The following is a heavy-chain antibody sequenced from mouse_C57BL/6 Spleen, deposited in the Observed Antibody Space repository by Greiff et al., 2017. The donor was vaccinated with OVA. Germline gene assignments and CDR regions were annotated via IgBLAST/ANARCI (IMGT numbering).Heavy chain of an antibody. V-gene: IGHV1-20*01. CDR3: ARDGSSPPFAY. J-gene: IGHJ3*01. D-gene: IGHD1-1*01. CDR1: GYSFTGYF. CDR2: INPYNGDT. Sequence: EVQLQQSGPELVKPGDSVKISCKASGYSFTGYFMNWVMQSHGQSLEWIGRINPYNGDTFYNQKFKGKATLTVDKSSSTAHMELRSLTSEDSAVYYCARDGSSPPFAYWGQGTLVTVSA.